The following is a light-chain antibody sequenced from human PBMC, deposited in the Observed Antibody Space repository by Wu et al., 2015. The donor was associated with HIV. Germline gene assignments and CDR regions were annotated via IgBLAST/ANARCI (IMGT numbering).Light chain of an antibody. CDR3: QQYDSYSVT. V-gene: IGKV1-5*03. Sequence: DIEMTQSPSTLSASVGDRVTITCRASRSVNNWLAWYQQKPGKAPKLLIYKASNLESGVPSRFSGSRSGTEFALTISSLQPDDFAIYYCQQYDSYSVTFGQGTKLDFK. CDR2: KAS. CDR1: RSVNNW. J-gene: IGKJ2*01.